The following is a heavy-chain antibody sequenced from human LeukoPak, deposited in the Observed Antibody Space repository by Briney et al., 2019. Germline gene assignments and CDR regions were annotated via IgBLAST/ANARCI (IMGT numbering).Heavy chain of an antibody. Sequence: GGSLRLSCAASGFAFSSYAMSWVRQAPGKGLEWVSVTSGSGGNPYYADSVKGRFTISRDNSKNTLYLHMNSLRAEDTALYYCASGPPFLKYFEYWGQGTLVTVSS. D-gene: IGHD3-3*01. CDR1: GFAFSSYA. V-gene: IGHV3-23*01. CDR3: ASGPPFLKYFEY. J-gene: IGHJ4*02. CDR2: TSGSGGNP.